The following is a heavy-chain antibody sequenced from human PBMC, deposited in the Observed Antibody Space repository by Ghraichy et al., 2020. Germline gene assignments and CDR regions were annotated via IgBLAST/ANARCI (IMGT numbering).Heavy chain of an antibody. V-gene: IGHV4-59*01. D-gene: IGHD1-14*01. Sequence: SETLSLTCTVSGGSISSYYWSWIRQPPGKGLEWIGYIYYSGSTNYNPSLKSRVTISVDTSKNQFSLKLSSVTAADTAVYYCARGYNGWPFDYWGQGTLVTVSS. CDR1: GGSISSYY. J-gene: IGHJ4*02. CDR3: ARGYNGWPFDY. CDR2: IYYSGST.